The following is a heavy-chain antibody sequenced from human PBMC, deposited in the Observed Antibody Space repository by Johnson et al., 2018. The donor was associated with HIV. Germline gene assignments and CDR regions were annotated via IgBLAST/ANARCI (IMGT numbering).Heavy chain of an antibody. Sequence: VQLVESGGGLVQPGGSLRLSCAASGFTFSDYYMSWIRQAPGKGLEWVSGINWNGGSTGYADSVKGRFTISRDNAKNSLYLQMNSLRAEDTALYYCARDRGQRAPLCAFDIWGQGTMVTVSS. CDR3: ARDRGQRAPLCAFDI. D-gene: IGHD3-10*01. CDR1: GFTFSDYY. J-gene: IGHJ3*02. CDR2: INWNGGST. V-gene: IGHV3-20*04.